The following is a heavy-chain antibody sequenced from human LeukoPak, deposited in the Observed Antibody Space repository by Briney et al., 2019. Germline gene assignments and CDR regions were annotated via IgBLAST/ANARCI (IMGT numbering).Heavy chain of an antibody. J-gene: IGHJ4*02. D-gene: IGHD3-16*02. Sequence: PGGSLRLSCAASGFTFSSYSVNWVRQAPGKGLEWVSYISSSSSTIYYADSVKGRFTISRDNAKNSLYLQMNSLRAEDTAVYYCARDRPNYDYVWGSYRTQSATDYWGQGTLVTVSS. V-gene: IGHV3-48*01. CDR2: ISSSSSTI. CDR1: GFTFSSYS. CDR3: ARDRPNYDYVWGSYRTQSATDY.